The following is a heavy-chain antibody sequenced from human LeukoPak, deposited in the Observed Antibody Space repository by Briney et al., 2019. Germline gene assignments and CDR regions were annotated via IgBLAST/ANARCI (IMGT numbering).Heavy chain of an antibody. CDR3: ARDVDDILTGYFNGFDSYYGMDV. Sequence: GASVKVSCKASGYTFTTYGISWVRRAPGQGLEWMGWISAYNGNTNYAQKFHGRVTVTTDTSTSTAYMELRSLRSDDTAVYYCARDVDDILTGYFNGFDSYYGMDVWGKGTTVTVSS. V-gene: IGHV1-18*04. CDR1: GYTFTTYG. CDR2: ISAYNGNT. J-gene: IGHJ6*04. D-gene: IGHD3-9*01.